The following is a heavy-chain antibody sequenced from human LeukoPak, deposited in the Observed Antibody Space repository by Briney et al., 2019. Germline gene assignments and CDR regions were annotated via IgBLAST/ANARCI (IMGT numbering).Heavy chain of an antibody. CDR3: AREAVGAAAGLDY. CDR2: INPNSGGT. D-gene: IGHD6-13*01. J-gene: IGHJ4*02. CDR1: RYTFTGYY. Sequence: GASVTVSCKASRYTFTGYYMHWVRQAPGQGLEWMGWINPNSGGTNYAQKFQGRVIMTRDTSISTVYMELSRLRSDDTAVYYCAREAVGAAAGLDYWGQGTLVTVSS. V-gene: IGHV1-2*02.